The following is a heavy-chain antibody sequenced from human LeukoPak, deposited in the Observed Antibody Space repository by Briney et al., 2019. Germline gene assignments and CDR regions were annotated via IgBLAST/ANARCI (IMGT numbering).Heavy chain of an antibody. D-gene: IGHD2-2*01. V-gene: IGHV3-7*01. CDR2: MNQDGSGK. CDR1: GFTFSKYW. CDR3: ARGGTSGDSSTRHFWGGNYYFDY. Sequence: GGSLRLSCAASGFTFSKYWMTWVRQAPGKGLEWVANMNQDGSGKYYVDSVKGRFAISRDNAKNSLYLQMNNLRVEDTAVYYCARGGTSGDSSTRHFWGGNYYFDYWGQGSLVTVSS. J-gene: IGHJ4*02.